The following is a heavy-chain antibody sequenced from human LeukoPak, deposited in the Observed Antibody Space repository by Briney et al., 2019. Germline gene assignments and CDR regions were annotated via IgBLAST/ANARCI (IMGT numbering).Heavy chain of an antibody. D-gene: IGHD3-9*01. J-gene: IGHJ4*02. V-gene: IGHV3-74*01. Sequence: GGSLRLSCAASGFAFSTYWMHWVRQAPGKGLVWVSRINSDGSSTSYADSVKGRFTISRDNAENTVFLQMNSLRAEDTAVYYCARGWKTGEGPYWGQGSLVTVSS. CDR2: INSDGSST. CDR3: ARGWKTGEGPY. CDR1: GFAFSTYW.